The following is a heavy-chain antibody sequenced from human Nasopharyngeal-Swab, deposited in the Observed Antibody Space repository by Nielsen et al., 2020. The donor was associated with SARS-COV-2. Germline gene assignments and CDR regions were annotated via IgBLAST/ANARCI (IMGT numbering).Heavy chain of an antibody. J-gene: IGHJ4*02. D-gene: IGHD3-22*01. Sequence: SVKVSCKASGGTFISCAISWVRQAPGQGLEWMGGIIPIFATANYAQKFQGRVTLTADESTSTAYMELSSLRSEDTAVYYCAFTGPYDSSGNYFDYWGQGTLVTVSS. CDR2: IIPIFATA. V-gene: IGHV1-69*13. CDR3: AFTGPYDSSGNYFDY. CDR1: GGTFISCA.